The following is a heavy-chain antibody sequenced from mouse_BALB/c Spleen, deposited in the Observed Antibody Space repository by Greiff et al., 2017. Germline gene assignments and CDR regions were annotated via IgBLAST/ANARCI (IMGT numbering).Heavy chain of an antibody. J-gene: IGHJ3*01. D-gene: IGHD2-3*01. Sequence: VMLVESGPGLVQPSQSLSITCTVSGFSLTSYGVHWVRQSPGKGLEWLGVIWSGGSTDYNAAFISRLSISKDNSKSQVFFKMNSLQANDTAIYYCARRGYDGYPFAYWGQGTLVTVSA. V-gene: IGHV2-2*02. CDR2: IWSGGST. CDR3: ARRGYDGYPFAY. CDR1: GFSLTSYG.